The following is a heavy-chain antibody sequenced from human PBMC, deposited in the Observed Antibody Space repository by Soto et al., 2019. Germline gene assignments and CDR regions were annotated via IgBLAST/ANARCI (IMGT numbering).Heavy chain of an antibody. CDR1: GGSISSSNW. CDR3: AREGDVWGSYRHQTYYFDY. D-gene: IGHD3-16*02. V-gene: IGHV4-4*02. J-gene: IGHJ4*02. Sequence: SETLSLTCAVSGGSISSSNWWSWVRQPPGKGLEWIGEIYHSGSTNYNPSLKSRVTISVDKSKNQFSLKLSSVTAADTAVYYCAREGDVWGSYRHQTYYFDYWGQGTLVTVSS. CDR2: IYHSGST.